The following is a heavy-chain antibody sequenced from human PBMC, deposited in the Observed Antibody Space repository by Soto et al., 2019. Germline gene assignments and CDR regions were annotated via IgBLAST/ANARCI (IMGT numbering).Heavy chain of an antibody. CDR1: GGSISGYY. J-gene: IGHJ6*02. Sequence: SETLSLTCTVSGGSISGYYWSWIRQPPGKGLEWIGYIYYSGSINYNPSLKSRVTISIDTSKNQFSLKLISATAADTAVYYCASRRDFLYYGMDVWGQGTTVTVSS. CDR2: IYYSGSI. V-gene: IGHV4-59*01. CDR3: ASRRDFLYYGMDV. D-gene: IGHD3-3*01.